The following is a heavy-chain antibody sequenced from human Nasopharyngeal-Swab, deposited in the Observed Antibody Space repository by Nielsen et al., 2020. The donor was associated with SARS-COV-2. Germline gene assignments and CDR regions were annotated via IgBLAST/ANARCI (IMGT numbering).Heavy chain of an antibody. Sequence: SETLSLTCTVSGGSISSGGYYWSWIRQPPGKGLEWIGYIYYSGSTNYNPSLKSRVTISVDTSKNQFSLKLSSVTAADTAVYYCASLRGYTAMVTTTYYYGMDVWGQGTTVTVSS. D-gene: IGHD5-18*01. CDR1: GGSISSGGYY. CDR2: IYYSGST. J-gene: IGHJ6*02. V-gene: IGHV4-61*08. CDR3: ASLRGYTAMVTTTYYYGMDV.